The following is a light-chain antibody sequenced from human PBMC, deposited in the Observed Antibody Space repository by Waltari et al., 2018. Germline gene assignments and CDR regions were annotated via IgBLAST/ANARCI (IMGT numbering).Light chain of an antibody. CDR2: YRSDLSN. J-gene: IGLJ3*02. CDR3: MILHNNAVV. Sequence: PGRPPQFHVKYRSDLSNERGSGVPSRYSGARDTSDNAGILLISWLQSEDEADYYCMILHNNAVVFGGGTTLTVL. V-gene: IGLV5-45*01.